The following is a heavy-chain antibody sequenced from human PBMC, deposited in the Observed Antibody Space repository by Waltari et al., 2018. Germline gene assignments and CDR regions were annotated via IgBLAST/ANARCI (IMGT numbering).Heavy chain of an antibody. Sequence: EVQMVESGGDLVKPGGSLRLSCAASGLPFSRATMTWVRQAPGKGREGVGRAKSKPEGGAIDYAAPVRGRFNILRDDSKNTLYLQMNSLRTEDTGVYYCIHYGPETYSTDKWGPGTLVTVSS. CDR1: GLPFSRAT. D-gene: IGHD3-10*01. CDR2: AKSKPEGGAI. J-gene: IGHJ4*02. V-gene: IGHV3-15*01. CDR3: IHYGPETYSTDK.